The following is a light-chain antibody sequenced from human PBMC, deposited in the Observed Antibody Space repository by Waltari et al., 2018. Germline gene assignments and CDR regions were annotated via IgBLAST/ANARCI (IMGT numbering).Light chain of an antibody. V-gene: IGLV3-21*01. J-gene: IGLJ1*01. CDR1: NIESKN. CDR3: QVWDANTDPGV. CDR2: YDS. Sequence: SYVLTQPPSVSVAPGETASITRGGNNIESKNLHWYRQRPGQAPVLVISYDSDRPSGIPERFSGSNSGNTATLTISRVEAGDEADYYCQVWDANTDPGVFGTGTEVTVL.